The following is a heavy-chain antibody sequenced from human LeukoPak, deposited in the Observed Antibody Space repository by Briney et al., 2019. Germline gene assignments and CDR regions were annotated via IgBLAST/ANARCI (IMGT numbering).Heavy chain of an antibody. Sequence: GGSLRLSCAATGFTFSSYGMHWVRQAPGKGLEWVAVMWYDGSNQYYADSVKGRFTISRDNSKNTLYLQMNSLRAEDTAVYYCARGAEMATITYYFDSWAREPRSPSPQ. CDR3: ARGAEMATITYYFDS. CDR2: MWYDGSNQ. V-gene: IGHV3-33*01. CDR1: GFTFSSYG. D-gene: IGHD5-24*01. J-gene: IGHJ4*02.